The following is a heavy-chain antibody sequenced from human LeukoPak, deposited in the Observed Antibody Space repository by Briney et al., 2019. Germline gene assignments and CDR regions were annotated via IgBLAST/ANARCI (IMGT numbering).Heavy chain of an antibody. CDR1: GFTLSNYA. V-gene: IGHV3-13*01. D-gene: IGHD5-24*01. Sequence: GGSLRLSCAASGFTLSNYAMHWVRQPAGEGLEWVSAIGTAGDTFYPGSVKGRFTISRDSAKKSLFLQMNSLRAEDTAVYYCARQNTPHGNFDYWGQGTLVTVSS. CDR3: ARQNTPHGNFDY. J-gene: IGHJ4*02. CDR2: IGTAGDT.